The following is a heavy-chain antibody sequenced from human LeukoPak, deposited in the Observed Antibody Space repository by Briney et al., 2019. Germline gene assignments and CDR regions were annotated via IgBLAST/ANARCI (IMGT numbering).Heavy chain of an antibody. CDR2: ISSSGSAI. V-gene: IGHV3-48*03. CDR3: AELGITMIGGV. Sequence: GGSLRLSCAAPGFTFSSYEMNWVRQAPGKGLEWVSYISSSGSAIYYADSVKGRFTISRDNAKNSLYLQMNSLRAEDTAVYYCAELGITMIGGVWGKGTTVTISS. D-gene: IGHD3-10*02. CDR1: GFTFSSYE. J-gene: IGHJ6*04.